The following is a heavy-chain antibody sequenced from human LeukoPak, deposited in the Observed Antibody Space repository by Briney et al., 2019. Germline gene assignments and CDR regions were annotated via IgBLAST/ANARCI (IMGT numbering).Heavy chain of an antibody. D-gene: IGHD3-9*01. V-gene: IGHV1-69*13. CDR2: TIPIFGTA. J-gene: IGHJ4*02. CDR1: GGTFSSYA. CDR3: AKGRDILTGYYFDY. Sequence: SVKVSCKASGGTFSSYAISWVRQAPGQGLEWMGGTIPIFGTANYAQKFQGRVTITADESTSTAYTELSSLRSEDTAVYYCAKGRDILTGYYFDYWGQGTLVTVSS.